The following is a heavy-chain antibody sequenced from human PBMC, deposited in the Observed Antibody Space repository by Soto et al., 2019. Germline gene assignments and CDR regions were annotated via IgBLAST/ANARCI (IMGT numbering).Heavy chain of an antibody. J-gene: IGHJ1*01. V-gene: IGHV3-23*01. D-gene: IGHD3-10*01. CDR2: ISGSGGST. CDR3: AKGVHEYFQH. CDR1: GFTFSSYA. Sequence: EVQLLESGGGLVQPGGSLRLSCAASGFTFSSYAMSWVRQAPGKGLEWVSAISGSGGSTYYADSVKGRFTISRDNSKNTRYLQMNSLIAEDTSVYYCAKGVHEYFQHWGQGTLVTVSS.